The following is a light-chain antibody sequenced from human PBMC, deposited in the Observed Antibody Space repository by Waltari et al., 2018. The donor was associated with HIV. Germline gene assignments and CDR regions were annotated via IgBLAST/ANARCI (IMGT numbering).Light chain of an antibody. V-gene: IGKV4-1*01. J-gene: IGKJ1*01. Sequence: DIVMTQSPDSLAVSLGERATINCKSSQSVLYSSNNKNYLAWYQRKPGQPPKLLIYWAATRDTGVPDRFSGGWSGTDFTLTISSLQAEDVAVYYCQQYYSTPWTFGQGTKVEIK. CDR3: QQYYSTPWT. CDR2: WAA. CDR1: QSVLYSSNNKNY.